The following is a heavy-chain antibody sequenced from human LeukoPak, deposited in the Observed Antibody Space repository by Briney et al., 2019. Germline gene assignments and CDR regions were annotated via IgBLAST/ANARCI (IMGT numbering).Heavy chain of an antibody. J-gene: IGHJ6*03. Sequence: GASLRLSCAASGFTFSSYSMNWVRQAPGKGLEWVSYISSSSSTIYYADSVKGRFTTSRDNAKNSLYLQMNSLRAEDTAVYYCASGRQNMDVWGKGTTVTVSS. CDR2: ISSSSSTI. CDR3: ASGRQNMDV. CDR1: GFTFSSYS. D-gene: IGHD1-26*01. V-gene: IGHV3-48*04.